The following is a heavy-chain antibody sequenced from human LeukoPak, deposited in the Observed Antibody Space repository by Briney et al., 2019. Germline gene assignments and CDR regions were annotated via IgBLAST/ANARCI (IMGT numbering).Heavy chain of an antibody. D-gene: IGHD3-3*01. Sequence: GASVKVSCKASGYTFTSYGISWVRQAPGQGLEWMGGIIPVFNTTNYAQKFQGRITITTDESSRTVYMELSSLRSEDTAVYYCARGGHFITIPIEMGDWFDPWAREPWSPSPQ. V-gene: IGHV1-69*05. J-gene: IGHJ5*02. CDR2: IIPVFNTT. CDR3: ARGGHFITIPIEMGDWFDP. CDR1: GYTFTSYG.